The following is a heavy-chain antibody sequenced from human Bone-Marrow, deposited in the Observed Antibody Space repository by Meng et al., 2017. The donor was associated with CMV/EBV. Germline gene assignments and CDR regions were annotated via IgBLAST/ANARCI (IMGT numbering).Heavy chain of an antibody. CDR2: MNPNSGNT. D-gene: IGHD3-10*01. Sequence: ASVKVSCKASGYTFTSYDINWVRQATGQGLEWMGWMNPNSGNTGYAQKFQGRVTMTRNTSISTAYMELSSLRSEDTAVYYCARVHAITWWFGNHDAFDIWGQGTMVTVSS. V-gene: IGHV1-8*01. CDR1: GYTFTSYD. J-gene: IGHJ3*02. CDR3: ARVHAITWWFGNHDAFDI.